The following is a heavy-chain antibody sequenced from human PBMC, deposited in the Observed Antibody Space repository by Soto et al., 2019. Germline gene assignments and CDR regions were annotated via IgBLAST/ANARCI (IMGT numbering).Heavy chain of an antibody. D-gene: IGHD6-13*01. Sequence: GGSLRLSCAASGFTFSDYYMSWIRQAPGKGLEWVSYISSSSSYTNYADSVKGRFTISRDNAKNSLYLQMNSLRAEDTAVYYCARDRNYSSSWYVYYYYGMDVWGQGTTVTVSS. V-gene: IGHV3-11*05. CDR2: ISSSSSYT. CDR1: GFTFSDYY. J-gene: IGHJ6*02. CDR3: ARDRNYSSSWYVYYYYGMDV.